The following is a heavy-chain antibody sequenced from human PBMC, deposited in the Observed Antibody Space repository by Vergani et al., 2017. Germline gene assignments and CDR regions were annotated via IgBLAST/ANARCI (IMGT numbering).Heavy chain of an antibody. V-gene: IGHV3-33*01. CDR2: IWYDGSNK. CDR1: GFTFSSYG. Sequence: QVQLVESGGGVVQPGRSLRLSCAASGFTFSSYGMHWVRQAPGKGLEWVAVIWYDGSNKYYADSVKGRFTISRDNSKNTLYLQMNSLRAEDTAVYYCARDGPIVLMVYATEGAFDIWGQGTMVTVSS. D-gene: IGHD2-8*01. J-gene: IGHJ3*02. CDR3: ARDGPIVLMVYATEGAFDI.